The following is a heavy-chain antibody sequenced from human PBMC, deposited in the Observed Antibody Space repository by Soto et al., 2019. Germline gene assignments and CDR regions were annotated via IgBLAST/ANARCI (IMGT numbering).Heavy chain of an antibody. Sequence: ASVKVSCKASGYTFTSYGISWVRQAPRQGLEWMGWISAYNGNTNYAQKLQGRVTMTTDTSTSTAYMELRSLRSDDTAVYYCARGDQQLDYYYGMDVWGQGTTVTVSS. V-gene: IGHV1-18*01. CDR1: GYTFTSYG. J-gene: IGHJ6*02. CDR3: ARGDQQLDYYYGMDV. D-gene: IGHD6-13*01. CDR2: ISAYNGNT.